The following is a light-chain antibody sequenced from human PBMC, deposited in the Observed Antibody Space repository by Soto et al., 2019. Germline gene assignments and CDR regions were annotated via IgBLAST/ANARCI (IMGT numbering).Light chain of an antibody. CDR1: QSVLYSSNNKNY. V-gene: IGKV4-1*01. CDR2: WAS. CDR3: QQYYSTPRT. Sequence: DIVMTQSPDSLAVSLGERATINCKSSQSVLYSSNNKNYLAWYQQKPGQPPKLLIYWASTRESGVPDRFSGSGSGTDFNLTISSLQAEDVAVCYCQQYYSTPRTFGQGTKVEIK. J-gene: IGKJ1*01.